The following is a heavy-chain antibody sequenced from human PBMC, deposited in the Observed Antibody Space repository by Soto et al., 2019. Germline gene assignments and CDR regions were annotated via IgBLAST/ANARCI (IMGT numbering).Heavy chain of an antibody. J-gene: IGHJ4*02. V-gene: IGHV3-21*01. CDR3: AREAMIVPDFDY. CDR1: GFTFSSYS. D-gene: IGHD3-22*01. CDR2: ISSSSSYI. Sequence: RLSCAASGFTFSSYSMNWVRQAPGKGLEWVSSISSSSSYIYYADSVKGRFTISRDNAKNSLYLQMNSLRAEDTAVYYCAREAMIVPDFDYWGQGTLVTVSS.